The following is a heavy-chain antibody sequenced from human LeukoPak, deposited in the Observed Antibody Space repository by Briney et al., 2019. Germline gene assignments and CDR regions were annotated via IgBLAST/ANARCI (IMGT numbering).Heavy chain of an antibody. D-gene: IGHD2-21*02. J-gene: IGHJ4*02. Sequence: GESLKISCKASGNSFTNYWIGWVRQMPGQGLEWMGIISPGDSHIIYSPSSQGQVTISADKSISTAYLQWSSLKASDTAMYYCARQGSDSFFWGQGTLVTVSS. V-gene: IGHV5-51*01. CDR2: ISPGDSHI. CDR3: ARQGSDSFF. CDR1: GNSFTNYW.